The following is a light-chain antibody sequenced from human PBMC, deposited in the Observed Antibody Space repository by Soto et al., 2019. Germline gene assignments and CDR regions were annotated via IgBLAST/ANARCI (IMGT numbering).Light chain of an antibody. V-gene: IGKV1-5*01. CDR3: QQYNSFSPWT. J-gene: IGKJ1*01. CDR1: QSISYY. Sequence: DIQMTQSPSTLSASVGDRVTITCRASQSISYYLAWYQQKPGKAPKLLIYDASSLESGVPSRFSGSGSGTEFTLTINSLQSDDFATYFCQQYNSFSPWTFGQGTKVEIK. CDR2: DAS.